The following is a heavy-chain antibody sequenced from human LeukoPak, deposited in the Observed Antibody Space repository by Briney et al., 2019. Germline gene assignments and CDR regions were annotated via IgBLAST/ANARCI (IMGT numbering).Heavy chain of an antibody. J-gene: IGHJ4*02. CDR2: ISWNSGSI. Sequence: GGSLRLSCAASGFTFSSYAMSWVRQAPGKGLEWVSGISWNSGSIGYADSVKGRFTISRDNAKNSLYLQMNSLRAEDTALYYCAKVAQRGLYFDYWGQGTWSPSPQ. V-gene: IGHV3-9*01. CDR1: GFTFSSYA. CDR3: AKVAQRGLYFDY. D-gene: IGHD2-15*01.